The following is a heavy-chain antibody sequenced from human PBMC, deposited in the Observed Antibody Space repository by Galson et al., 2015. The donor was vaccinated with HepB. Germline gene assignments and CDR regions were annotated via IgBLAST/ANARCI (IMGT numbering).Heavy chain of an antibody. V-gene: IGHV1-8*01. CDR3: ARVGTYSSGWYRPLIYGMDV. J-gene: IGHJ6*02. D-gene: IGHD6-19*01. CDR1: GYTFTSYD. Sequence: SVKVSCKASGYTFTSYDINWVRQATGQGLEWMGWMNPNSGNTGYAQKFQGRVTMTRNTSISTAYMELSSLRSEDTAVYYCARVGTYSSGWYRPLIYGMDVWGQGTTVTVSS. CDR2: MNPNSGNT.